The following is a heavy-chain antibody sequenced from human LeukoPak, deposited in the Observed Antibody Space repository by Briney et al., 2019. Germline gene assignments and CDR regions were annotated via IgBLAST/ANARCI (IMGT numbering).Heavy chain of an antibody. Sequence: GGSLRLSCAASGFTFSSYGMHWVRQAPGKGLEWVAFIRYDGSDENYADSVKGRFTISRDNSKNTLYLQMNSLTPEDTAVYYCARVGRYSGYDWFDYWGQGTLVTASS. V-gene: IGHV3-30*02. J-gene: IGHJ4*02. D-gene: IGHD5-12*01. CDR1: GFTFSSYG. CDR3: ARVGRYSGYDWFDY. CDR2: IRYDGSDE.